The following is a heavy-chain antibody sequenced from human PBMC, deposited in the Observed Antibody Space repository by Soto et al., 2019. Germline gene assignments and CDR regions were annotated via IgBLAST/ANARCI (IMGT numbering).Heavy chain of an antibody. D-gene: IGHD2-2*01. V-gene: IGHV3-33*01. CDR1: GFTFSSYG. Sequence: QVQLVESGGGVVQPGRSLRLSCAASGFTFSSYGMHWVRQAPGKGLEWVAVIWYDGSKKYYADFVKGRFTISRDNSKNTLYLQMNSLRADDTAVYYCASRAPALDYWGQGNLVTVSS. CDR2: IWYDGSKK. CDR3: ASRAPALDY. J-gene: IGHJ4*02.